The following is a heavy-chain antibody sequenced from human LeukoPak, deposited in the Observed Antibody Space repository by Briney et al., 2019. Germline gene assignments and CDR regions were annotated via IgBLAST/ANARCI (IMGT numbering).Heavy chain of an antibody. J-gene: IGHJ4*02. D-gene: IGHD1-7*01. Sequence: GGSLRLSCAASGFTFSSYSMNWVRQAPGKGLVWVSRITNDGSSTGDADSVKGRFTISRDNAKNTLYLQMNSLRVEDTAVYYCARDLGDGTPFDYWGQGTLVTVSS. CDR3: ARDLGDGTPFDY. V-gene: IGHV3-74*01. CDR2: ITNDGSST. CDR1: GFTFSSYS.